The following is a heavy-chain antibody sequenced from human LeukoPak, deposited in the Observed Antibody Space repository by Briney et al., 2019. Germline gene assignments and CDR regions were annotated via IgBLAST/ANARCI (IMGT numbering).Heavy chain of an antibody. CDR2: FHTSWIT. J-gene: IGHJ2*01. Sequence: SQTLSLTCTVSGGSISSGSYYWSWIRQPAGKGLEWMGRFHTSWITTYNPSLKSRLTISVDTSKNQFSLKLSSVTAADTAVYYCARDRRDRIYGDYAWYFDLWGRGTLVTVSS. CDR1: GGSISSGSYY. V-gene: IGHV4-61*02. CDR3: ARDRRDRIYGDYAWYFDL. D-gene: IGHD4-17*01.